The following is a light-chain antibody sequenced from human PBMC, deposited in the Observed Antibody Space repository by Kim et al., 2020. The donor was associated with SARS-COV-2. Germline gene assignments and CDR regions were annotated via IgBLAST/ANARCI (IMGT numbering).Light chain of an antibody. J-gene: IGLJ2*01. Sequence: GQTVRITSQGDSLRSYYASWYQQKPGQAPVLVIYGKNNRPSGIPDRFSGSSSGNTASLTITGAQAEDEADYYCNSRDSSGNHRVVFGGGTKLTVL. V-gene: IGLV3-19*01. CDR1: SLRSYY. CDR3: NSRDSSGNHRVV. CDR2: GKN.